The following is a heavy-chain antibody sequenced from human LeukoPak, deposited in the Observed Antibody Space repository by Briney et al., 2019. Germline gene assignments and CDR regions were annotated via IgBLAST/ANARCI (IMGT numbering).Heavy chain of an antibody. CDR3: ARLPGLYYGMDV. J-gene: IGHJ6*02. V-gene: IGHV4-39*01. CDR2: IYYSGST. Sequence: GSLRLSCAASGFTFSNYWIHWIRQPPGKGLEWIGSIYYSGSTYYNPSLKSRVTISVDTSKNQFSVKLSSVTAADTAVYYCARLPGLYYGMDVWGQGTTVTVSS. CDR1: GFTFSNYW.